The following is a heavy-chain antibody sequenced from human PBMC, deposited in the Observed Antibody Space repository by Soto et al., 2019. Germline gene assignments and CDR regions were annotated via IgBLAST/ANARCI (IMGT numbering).Heavy chain of an antibody. D-gene: IGHD2-15*01. J-gene: IGHJ6*03. Sequence: EVQLVESGGDLVQPGGSLRLSCAASGFTFSTYSMNWVRLAPGKGLEWISYISSGSTTIYYADSVRGRFTISRDNAKNSLYLQTNSLRAEDTAVYYCAREPYCSGGSCYSFSREYYYYMDVWGKGTTVTVSS. V-gene: IGHV3-48*01. CDR2: ISSGSTTI. CDR1: GFTFSTYS. CDR3: AREPYCSGGSCYSFSREYYYYMDV.